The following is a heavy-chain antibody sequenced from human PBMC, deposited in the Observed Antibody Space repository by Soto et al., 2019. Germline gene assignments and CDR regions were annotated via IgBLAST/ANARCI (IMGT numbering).Heavy chain of an antibody. J-gene: IGHJ4*01. Sequence: QVQLVQSGADVRKTGASVKVSCKASGYPFSENHIHWVRQAPGQGLEWMGWLNPYSGATKYAPKFQGRVTMTRDTSISTSYMEVNGLKSDDTAFYYCATARRGTVSLLADGGQGTLVTVSS. CDR3: ATARRGTVSLLAD. D-gene: IGHD4-4*01. CDR1: GYPFSENH. CDR2: LNPYSGAT. V-gene: IGHV1-2*02.